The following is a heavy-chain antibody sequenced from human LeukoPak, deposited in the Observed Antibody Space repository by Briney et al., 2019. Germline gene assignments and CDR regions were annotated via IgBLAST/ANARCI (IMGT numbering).Heavy chain of an antibody. D-gene: IGHD3-10*01. J-gene: IGHJ4*02. CDR2: INHSGST. V-gene: IGHV4-34*01. Sequence: PSETLSLTCAVYGGSFSGYYWSWIRQPPGKGLEWIGEINHSGSTNYNPSLKSRVTISVDTSKNQFSLKLSSVTAADTAVYYCARGFGALWFGELLYPSYFDYWGQGTLVTVSS. CDR3: ARGFGALWFGELLYPSYFDY. CDR1: GGSFSGYY.